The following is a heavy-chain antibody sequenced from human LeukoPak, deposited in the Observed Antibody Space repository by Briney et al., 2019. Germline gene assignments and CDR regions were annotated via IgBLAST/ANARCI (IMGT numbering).Heavy chain of an antibody. CDR1: GFTFSNNY. J-gene: IGHJ4*02. Sequence: PGGSLRLSCAASGFTFSNNYMHWVRQAPGKGLEWVSSISSSSSYIYYADSVKGRFTISRDNAKNSLYLQMNSLRAEDTAVYYCARDPGYCSGGSCYRFFDYWGQGTLVTVSS. CDR3: ARDPGYCSGGSCYRFFDY. CDR2: ISSSSSYI. D-gene: IGHD2-15*01. V-gene: IGHV3-21*01.